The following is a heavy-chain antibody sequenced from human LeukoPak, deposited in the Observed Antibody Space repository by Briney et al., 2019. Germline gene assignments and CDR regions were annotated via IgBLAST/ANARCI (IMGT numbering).Heavy chain of an antibody. CDR2: IKQDGSEK. CDR3: ARVLRYCSGGNCYSGGLGYMDV. V-gene: IGHV3-7*03. CDR1: GFTFSSYW. J-gene: IGHJ6*03. Sequence: GGSLRLSCAASGFTFSSYWMSWGPQAPGKGLGWVANIKQDGSEKYYVDSVKGRFTISRDNAKNSLFLQMNSLRAEDTAVYYCARVLRYCSGGNCYSGGLGYMDVWGKGSTVTISS. D-gene: IGHD2-15*01.